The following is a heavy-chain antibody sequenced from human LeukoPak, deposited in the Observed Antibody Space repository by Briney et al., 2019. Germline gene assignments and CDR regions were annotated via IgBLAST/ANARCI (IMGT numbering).Heavy chain of an antibody. Sequence: ASVKVSCKASGYTFTSYYMHWVRQAPGQGLEWMGIINPSGGSTSYAQKFQGRVTMTRDMSTSTVYMELSSLRSEDTAVYYCARVGPYSSSSAGAFDIWGQGTMVTVSS. J-gene: IGHJ3*02. V-gene: IGHV1-46*01. D-gene: IGHD6-6*01. CDR1: GYTFTSYY. CDR2: INPSGGST. CDR3: ARVGPYSSSSAGAFDI.